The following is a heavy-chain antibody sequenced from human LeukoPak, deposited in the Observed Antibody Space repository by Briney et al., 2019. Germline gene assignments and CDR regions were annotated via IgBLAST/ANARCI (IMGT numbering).Heavy chain of an antibody. CDR2: IFYTGST. CDR3: GRGPCSGGSCGFVDV. D-gene: IGHD2-15*01. CDR1: GASVSSGSDY. Sequence: NPSETLSLACIVSGASVSSGSDYWTWVRQPPGKGLEWIGYIFYTGSTNYNPSLKSRVTISVDTSKNQFSLKLRSVTAADTAVYYCGRGPCSGGSCGFVDVWGQGTTVTVSS. J-gene: IGHJ6*02. V-gene: IGHV4-61*01.